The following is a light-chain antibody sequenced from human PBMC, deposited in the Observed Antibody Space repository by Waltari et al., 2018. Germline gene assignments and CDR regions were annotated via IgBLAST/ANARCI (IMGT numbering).Light chain of an antibody. CDR2: DVS. Sequence: QSALTQPASVSGSPGQSITISCTGTNSDVGGYNYVPWYQQHPGKAPKLMIFDVSNRPSGVSNRFSGSKAGNTASLTISGLQPEDEADYYCSSYTSGSTYVAFGGGTKLTVL. CDR3: SSYTSGSTYVA. J-gene: IGLJ2*01. CDR1: NSDVGGYNY. V-gene: IGLV2-14*01.